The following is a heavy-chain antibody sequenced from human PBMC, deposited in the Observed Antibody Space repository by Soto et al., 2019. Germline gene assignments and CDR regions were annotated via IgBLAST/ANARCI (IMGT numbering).Heavy chain of an antibody. D-gene: IGHD3-16*02. CDR1: GFTFSSYG. J-gene: IGHJ4*01. V-gene: IGHV3-33*03. CDR3: AYLLPSGSLFDN. CDR2: IWYDGSNK. Sequence: GGSLRLSCAASGFTFSSYGMHWVRQAPGKGLERVAVIWYDGSNKYYADSVKGRFTISRDNAKKTLYLQMNSLTAEDTAVYYCAYLLPSGSLFDNWGQGTRVTVSS.